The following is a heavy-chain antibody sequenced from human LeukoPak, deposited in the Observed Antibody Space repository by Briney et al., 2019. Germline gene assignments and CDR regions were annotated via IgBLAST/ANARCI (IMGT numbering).Heavy chain of an antibody. CDR3: ARDRGSSFDY. CDR2: ISSSSRYI. D-gene: IGHD3-10*01. J-gene: IGHJ4*02. V-gene: IGHV3-21*01. CDR1: GFTFSSFG. Sequence: GGSLRLSCAASGFTFSSFGMHWVRQAPGKGLEWVSSISSSSRYIFYADSVKGRFTISRDNAKNSLYLQMNSLRAEDTAVYYCARDRGSSFDYWGQGTLVTVSS.